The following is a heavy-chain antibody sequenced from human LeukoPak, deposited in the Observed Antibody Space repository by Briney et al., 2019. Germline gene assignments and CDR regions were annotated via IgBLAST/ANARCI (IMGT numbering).Heavy chain of an antibody. CDR1: GFTFSNYD. V-gene: IGHV3-30*02. D-gene: IGHD3-22*01. CDR3: AKGRYYDRSGYPIDY. Sequence: GGSLRLSCAASGFTFSNYDIHWVCQAPGKGLEWVTFIRYDGSIKYFADSVKGRFTISRDNSKNILYLQMNSLRAEDTAVYYCAKGRYYDRSGYPIDYWGQGTLVTVSS. CDR2: IRYDGSIK. J-gene: IGHJ4*02.